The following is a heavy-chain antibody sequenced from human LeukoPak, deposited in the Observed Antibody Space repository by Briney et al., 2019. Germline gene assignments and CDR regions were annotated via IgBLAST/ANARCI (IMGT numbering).Heavy chain of an antibody. D-gene: IGHD6-13*01. CDR1: GFTFSSHA. CDR3: AKVHSSSWYLFLGY. J-gene: IGHJ4*02. CDR2: ISGSGGST. V-gene: IGHV3-23*01. Sequence: GGSQRLPCAASGFTFSSHAMSWVRQAPGKGLEWVSAISGSGGSTYYADSVKGRFTISRDNSKNTLYLQMNSLRAEETAVYYCAKVHSSSWYLFLGYWGQGTLVTVSS.